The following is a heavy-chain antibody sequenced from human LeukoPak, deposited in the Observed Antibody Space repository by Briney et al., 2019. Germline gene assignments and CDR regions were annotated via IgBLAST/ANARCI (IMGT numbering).Heavy chain of an antibody. Sequence: GGSLRLSCAASGFTFSSYDMHWVRQATGKGLEWVSAIGTAGDTYYPGSVKGRFTISRENAKNSLYLQMNSLRAGDTAVYYCARGLWNWNDAAFDIWGQGTMVTVSS. V-gene: IGHV3-13*01. CDR1: GFTFSSYD. J-gene: IGHJ3*02. CDR2: IGTAGDT. D-gene: IGHD1-1*01. CDR3: ARGLWNWNDAAFDI.